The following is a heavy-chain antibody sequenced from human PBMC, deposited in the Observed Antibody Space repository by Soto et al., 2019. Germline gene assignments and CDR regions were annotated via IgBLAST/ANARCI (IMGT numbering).Heavy chain of an antibody. CDR1: GYTFTSYY. J-gene: IGHJ4*02. CDR2: INPSGGST. D-gene: IGHD3-3*01. V-gene: IGHV1-46*01. CDR3: ARGAVVGFWSDYYTAYYFDY. Sequence: QVQLVQSGAEVKKPGASVKVSCKASGYTFTSYYMHWVRQAPGQGLEWMGIINPSGGSTRYAQKFQGKVTMTRDTATSTVHMELSSLSSEDTAVYYGARGAVVGFWSDYYTAYYFDYWGQGTLVIVSS.